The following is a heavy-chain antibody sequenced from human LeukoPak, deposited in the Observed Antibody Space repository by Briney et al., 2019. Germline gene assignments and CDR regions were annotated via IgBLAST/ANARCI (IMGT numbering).Heavy chain of an antibody. Sequence: PGGSLRLSCAASGFTFSSYAMSWVRRAPGKGLEWVSAISGSGGSTYYADSVKGRFTISRDNSKNTLYLQMNSLRAEDAAVYYCAKTVGSSWHYLEYSGQGTLVTVSS. D-gene: IGHD6-13*01. CDR2: ISGSGGST. J-gene: IGHJ4*02. CDR3: AKTVGSSWHYLEY. CDR1: GFTFSSYA. V-gene: IGHV3-23*01.